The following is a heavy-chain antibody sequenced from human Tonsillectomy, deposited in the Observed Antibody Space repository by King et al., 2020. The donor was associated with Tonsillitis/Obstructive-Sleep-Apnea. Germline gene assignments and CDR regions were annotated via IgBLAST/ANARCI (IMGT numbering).Heavy chain of an antibody. CDR3: AKQTPGIAAAGTRWFDP. CDR1: GFTFSSYA. J-gene: IGHJ5*02. V-gene: IGHV3-23*04. D-gene: IGHD6-13*01. CDR2: ISGSGGST. Sequence: VQLVESGGGLVQPGGSLRLSCAASGFTFSSYAMSWVRQAPGKGLGWVSAISGSGGSTYYADSVKGRFTISRDNSKNTLYLQMNSLRAEDTAVYYCAKQTPGIAAAGTRWFDPWGQGTLVTVSS.